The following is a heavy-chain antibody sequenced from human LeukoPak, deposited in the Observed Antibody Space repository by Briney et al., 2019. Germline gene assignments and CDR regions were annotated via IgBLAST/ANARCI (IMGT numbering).Heavy chain of an antibody. Sequence: PGRSLRLSCAASGFTFSNYGMHWVRQAPGKGLEWVAVIWFDGSEKYYADSVKGRFTISRDNSKNTLYLQMNSLRAEDTAVYYCAKDAQRVWYGSGARYYFDYWGQGTLVTVSS. CDR3: AKDAQRVWYGSGARYYFDY. V-gene: IGHV3-33*06. J-gene: IGHJ4*02. CDR1: GFTFSNYG. CDR2: IWFDGSEK. D-gene: IGHD3-10*01.